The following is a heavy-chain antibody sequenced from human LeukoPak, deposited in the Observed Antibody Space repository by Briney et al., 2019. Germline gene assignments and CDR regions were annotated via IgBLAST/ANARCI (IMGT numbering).Heavy chain of an antibody. D-gene: IGHD2-15*01. CDR3: ARGGVGYCSGGSCYYLH. CDR2: IIPIFGTA. Sequence: ASVKVSCKASGGTFSSYAISWVRQAPGQGLEWMGGIIPIFGTANYAQKFQGRVTITADESTSTAYMELSSLRSEDTAVYYCARGGVGYCSGGSCYYLHWGQGTLVTVSS. CDR1: GGTFSSYA. V-gene: IGHV1-69*01. J-gene: IGHJ1*01.